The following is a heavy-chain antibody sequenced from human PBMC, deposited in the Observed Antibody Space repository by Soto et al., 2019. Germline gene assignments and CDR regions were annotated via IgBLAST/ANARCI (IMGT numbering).Heavy chain of an antibody. J-gene: IGHJ4*02. CDR2: IYYSGST. CDR1: GGSISSYY. CDR3: ASNGGNSAFYYFAY. V-gene: IGHV4-59*01. D-gene: IGHD2-21*02. Sequence: SETLSLTCTVSGGSISSYYWSWIRQPPVKGLEWIGYIYYSGSTNYNPSLKSRVTISVDTSKNQFSLKLSSVTAADTAVYYCASNGGNSAFYYFAYWGQGTLVTVSS.